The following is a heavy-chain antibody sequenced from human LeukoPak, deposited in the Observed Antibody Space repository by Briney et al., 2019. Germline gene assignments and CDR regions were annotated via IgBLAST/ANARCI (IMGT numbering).Heavy chain of an antibody. CDR1: GFTFDDYG. CDR2: INWNGGST. V-gene: IGHV3-20*04. Sequence: GGSLRLSCAASGFTFDDYGMSWVRQAPGKGLEWVSGINWNGGSTGYADSLKGRFTISRDNAKNSLYLQMNNLRVEDTAVYYCARLYISTSYVPYFDYWGQGTLVTVSS. CDR3: ARLYISTSYVPYFDY. J-gene: IGHJ4*02. D-gene: IGHD6-13*01.